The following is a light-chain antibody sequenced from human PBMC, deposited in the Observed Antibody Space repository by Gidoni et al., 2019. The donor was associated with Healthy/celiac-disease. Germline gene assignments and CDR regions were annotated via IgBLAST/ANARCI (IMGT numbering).Light chain of an antibody. V-gene: IGKV1-5*01. CDR2: DAA. CDR3: QQYNSYSPKRT. Sequence: DIQMTQYPSTLSASVGDRVTITCRASQSISSWLAWYQQKPGKAPKLLIYDAASLESGVPSRFSGSGSGTEFTLTISSLQPDDFATYYFQQYNSYSPKRTFGQGTKVEIK. J-gene: IGKJ1*01. CDR1: QSISSW.